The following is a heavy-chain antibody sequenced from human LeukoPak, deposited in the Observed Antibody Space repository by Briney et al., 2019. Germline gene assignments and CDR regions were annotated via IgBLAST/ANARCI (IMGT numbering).Heavy chain of an antibody. D-gene: IGHD1-26*01. J-gene: IGHJ6*03. V-gene: IGHV4-4*09. CDR2: IYTSGST. CDR3: ARDTGYSGSYSYYYYMDV. CDR1: GDSISSYY. Sequence: WETLSLTCTVSGDSISSYYWSWIRQPPGKGLEWIGCIYTSGSTNYNPSLKSRVAISIDTSKNQFSLKLSSVTAADTAVYYCARDTGYSGSYSYYYYMDVWGKGTTVTVSS.